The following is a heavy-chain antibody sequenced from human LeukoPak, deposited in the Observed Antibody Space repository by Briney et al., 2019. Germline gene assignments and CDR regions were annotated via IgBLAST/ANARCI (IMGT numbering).Heavy chain of an antibody. Sequence: PSETLSLTCTVSGGSISTYYWSWIRQPPGNGLEWIGYIYYSGSTNYNPSLKSRVTISVDTSKNQFSLKLSSVTAADTAVYYCVRGSGWYYYWGQGTLVTVAS. CDR3: VRGSGWYYY. D-gene: IGHD6-19*01. CDR1: GGSISTYY. CDR2: IYYSGST. V-gene: IGHV4-59*01. J-gene: IGHJ4*02.